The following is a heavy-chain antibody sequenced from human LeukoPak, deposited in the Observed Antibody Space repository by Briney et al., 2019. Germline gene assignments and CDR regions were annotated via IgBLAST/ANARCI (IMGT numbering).Heavy chain of an antibody. CDR3: EGTYYYDSSDDY. J-gene: IGHJ4*02. CDR1: GFTFRSYA. Sequence: GGSLRLSCAASGFTFRSYAMSWVRQAPGRGLEWVLAISGSGTSTYNADSVKGRFTISRDNSKNTLYLQMNSLRAEDTAVYYCEGTYYYDSSDDYWGQGTLVTVSS. D-gene: IGHD3-22*01. CDR2: ISGSGTST. V-gene: IGHV3-23*01.